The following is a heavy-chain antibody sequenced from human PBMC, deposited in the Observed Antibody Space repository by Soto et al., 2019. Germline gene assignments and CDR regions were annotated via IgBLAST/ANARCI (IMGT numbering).Heavy chain of an antibody. D-gene: IGHD1-7*01. CDR2: ISAYNGNT. Sequence: QVQLVQSGAEVKKPGASVKVSCKASGYTFTSYGISWVRQAPGQGLEWMGWISAYNGNTKYAQKLQGRVTMTTDTSTSRAYMELRSLRSDDTAVYYCARVRGNWNYGGSNWFDPWGQGTLVTVSS. CDR3: ARVRGNWNYGGSNWFDP. CDR1: GYTFTSYG. J-gene: IGHJ5*02. V-gene: IGHV1-18*04.